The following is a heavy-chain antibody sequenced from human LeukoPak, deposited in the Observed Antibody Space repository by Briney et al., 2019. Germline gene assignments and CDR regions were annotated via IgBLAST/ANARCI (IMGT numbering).Heavy chain of an antibody. CDR1: GYTFTSYG. CDR2: ISAYNGIT. D-gene: IGHD2-15*01. J-gene: IGHJ4*02. CDR3: ARDGYCSGGSCYFLAPFDY. Sequence: GASVKVSCKASGYTFTSYGISWVRQAPGQGLEWMGWISAYNGITNYAQKLQGRVTMTTDTSTSTAYMELRSQRSDDTAVYYCARDGYCSGGSCYFLAPFDYWGQGTLVTVSS. V-gene: IGHV1-18*01.